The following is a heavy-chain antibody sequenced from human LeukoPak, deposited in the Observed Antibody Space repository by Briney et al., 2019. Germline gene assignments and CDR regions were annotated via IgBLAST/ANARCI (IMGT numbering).Heavy chain of an antibody. V-gene: IGHV1-24*01. CDR3: AVVVGATTAFDY. D-gene: IGHD1-26*01. Sequence: ASVKVSCKVSGYTLTELSMHWVRQAPGKELEWMGGFDPEDGETIYAQKFQGRVTMTEDTSTDTAYMELSSLRSEDTAVYYCAVVVGATTAFDYWGQGTLVTVSS. J-gene: IGHJ4*02. CDR2: FDPEDGET. CDR1: GYTLTELS.